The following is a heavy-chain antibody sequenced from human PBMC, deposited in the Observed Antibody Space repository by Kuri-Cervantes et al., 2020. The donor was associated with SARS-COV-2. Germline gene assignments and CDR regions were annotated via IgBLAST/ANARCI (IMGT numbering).Heavy chain of an antibody. CDR2: ISAYNGNT. CDR1: GYTSTSYG. CDR3: ARDTGGDYGYWYSDL. Sequence: ASVKVSCKASGYTSTSYGISWVRQAPGQGLEWMGWISAYNGNTNYAQKLQGRVTMTTDTSTSTAYMELGSLRSDDTAVYYCARDTGGDYGYWYSDLWGRGTLVTVSS. D-gene: IGHD4-17*01. V-gene: IGHV1-18*04. J-gene: IGHJ2*01.